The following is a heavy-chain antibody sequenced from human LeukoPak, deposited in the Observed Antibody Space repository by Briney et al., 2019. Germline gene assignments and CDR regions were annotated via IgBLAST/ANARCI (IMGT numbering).Heavy chain of an antibody. J-gene: IGHJ6*02. CDR2: INPNSGGT. V-gene: IGHV1-2*02. CDR3: ARGGVGANLGRDYYGMDV. Sequence: ASVKVSCKASGYTFTGYYMHWVRQAPGQGLERMGWINPNSGGTNYAQKFQGRVTMTRDTSISTVYMELSRLRSDDTAVYYCARGGVGANLGRDYYGMDVWGQGTTVTVSS. CDR1: GYTFTGYY. D-gene: IGHD1-26*01.